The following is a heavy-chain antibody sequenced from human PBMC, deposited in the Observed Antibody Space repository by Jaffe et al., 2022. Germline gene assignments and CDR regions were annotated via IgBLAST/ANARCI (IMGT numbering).Heavy chain of an antibody. CDR1: GFTFSSYW. V-gene: IGHV3-7*01. CDR3: ARDERREYNWNSSNYYYYYYMDV. CDR2: IKQDGSEK. J-gene: IGHJ6*03. D-gene: IGHD1-7*01. Sequence: EVQLVESGGGLVQPGGSLRLSCAASGFTFSSYWMSWVRQAPGKGLEWVANIKQDGSEKYYVDSVKGRFTISRDNAKNSLYLQMNSLRAEDTAVYYCARDERREYNWNSSNYYYYYYMDVWGKGTTVTVSS.